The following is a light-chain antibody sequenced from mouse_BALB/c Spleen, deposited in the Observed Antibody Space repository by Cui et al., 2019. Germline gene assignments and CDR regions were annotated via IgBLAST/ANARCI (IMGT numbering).Light chain of an antibody. Sequence: NIVLTQSPASLAVSLGQRATISCIASESVDSYGNSFMHWYQQKPAQPPKLLIYHASNLESGVTARFSGSGSRTDFNLTIDPVEADDAATYYCQQNNEDPYTFGGGTKLEIK. J-gene: IGKJ2*01. V-gene: IGKV3-10*01. CDR1: ESVDSYGNSF. CDR3: QQNNEDPYT. CDR2: HAS.